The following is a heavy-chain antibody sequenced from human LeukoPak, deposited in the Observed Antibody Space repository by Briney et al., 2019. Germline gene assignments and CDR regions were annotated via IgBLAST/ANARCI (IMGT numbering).Heavy chain of an antibody. CDR1: GFTFSTNS. CDR3: AKTAAAGTAAGNDY. V-gene: IGHV3-48*04. J-gene: IGHJ4*02. D-gene: IGHD6-13*01. Sequence: GGSLRLSCAASGFTFSTNSMNWVRQAPGKGLEWVSYISSTGGTIYYADSMKGRFTISRDNAKNSLYLQMNSLRVEDTAVYYCAKTAAAGTAAGNDYWGQGTLVTVSS. CDR2: ISSTGGTI.